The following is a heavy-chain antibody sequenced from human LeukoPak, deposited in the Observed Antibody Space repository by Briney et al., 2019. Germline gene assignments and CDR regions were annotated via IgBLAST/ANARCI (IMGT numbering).Heavy chain of an antibody. CDR1: GFTFTGYA. D-gene: IGHD6-6*01. CDR3: ARLYSSSAGKSFDI. V-gene: IGHV3-23*01. Sequence: PVGSLRLSCAASGFTFTGYAMSWVRQAPGKGLEWVSTISGSGDETYYADSVKGRFTISRDNSKNTSYLQMNSLRAEDTAVYYCARLYSSSAGKSFDIWGQGTMVTVSS. CDR2: ISGSGDET. J-gene: IGHJ3*02.